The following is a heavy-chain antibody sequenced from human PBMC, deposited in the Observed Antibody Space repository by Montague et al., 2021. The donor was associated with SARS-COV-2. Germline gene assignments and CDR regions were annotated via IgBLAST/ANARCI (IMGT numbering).Heavy chain of an antibody. D-gene: IGHD3-16*01. Sequence: SETLSLTCAVYRGSFSGFFWTWIRQAPGKGLEWLGEITDEGKTNYSPSLKARVAMSVDKSKNHISPALRSVTAADTAVYYCARGRPVRGTLRHFEWITSGAIDSWGQGTLVTVSS. CDR3: ARGRPVRGTLRHFEWITSGAIDS. CDR1: RGSFSGFF. CDR2: ITDEGKT. J-gene: IGHJ3*02. V-gene: IGHV4-34*01.